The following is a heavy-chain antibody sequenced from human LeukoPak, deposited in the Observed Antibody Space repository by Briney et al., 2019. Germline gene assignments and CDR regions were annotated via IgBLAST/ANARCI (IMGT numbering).Heavy chain of an antibody. D-gene: IGHD4-17*01. Sequence: GGSLRLSCAASGFTFSSYAMSWVRQAPGKGLEWVSAISGSGGSTYYADSVKGRFTISRDNSKNTLYLQMNSLRAEDTAVYYCAKEKSDYGAYFGDAFDIWGQGTMVTVSS. CDR2: ISGSGGST. J-gene: IGHJ3*02. V-gene: IGHV3-23*01. CDR1: GFTFSSYA. CDR3: AKEKSDYGAYFGDAFDI.